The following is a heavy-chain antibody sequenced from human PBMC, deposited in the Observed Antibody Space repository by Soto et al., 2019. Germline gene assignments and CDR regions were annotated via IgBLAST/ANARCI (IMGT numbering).Heavy chain of an antibody. Sequence: QVQLQPWGAELLKASETLSLTCAVYGGSFSGYYWSWIRQPPGKGLEWIGEINDSGSTNYNPSLNSRVTISVDTSKNQFSLKLSSVTAADTAVYYCARLRGYSGTYYAFDIWGQGTMVTVSS. D-gene: IGHD5-12*01. CDR1: GGSFSGYY. CDR2: INDSGST. J-gene: IGHJ3*02. V-gene: IGHV4-34*01. CDR3: ARLRGYSGTYYAFDI.